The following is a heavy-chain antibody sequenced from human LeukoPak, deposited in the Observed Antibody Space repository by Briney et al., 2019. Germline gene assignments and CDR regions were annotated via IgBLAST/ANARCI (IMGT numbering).Heavy chain of an antibody. D-gene: IGHD6-19*01. Sequence: GGSLRLSCAASGFTFSNYDMNWVRQAPGKGLEWVSSISSSTSNTFYAESVKGRFSISRDNARKSLFLQMNSLRAEDTGVYYCVRDLPDSSGWYRWFDSWGQGILVTVSS. CDR2: ISSSTSNT. CDR3: VRDLPDSSGWYRWFDS. CDR1: GFTFSNYD. J-gene: IGHJ5*01. V-gene: IGHV3-21*01.